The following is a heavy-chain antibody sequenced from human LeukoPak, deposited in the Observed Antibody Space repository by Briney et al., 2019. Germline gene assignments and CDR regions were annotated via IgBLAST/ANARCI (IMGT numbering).Heavy chain of an antibody. CDR1: GYTFTGYH. V-gene: IGHV1-2*06. CDR2: INPNSGDT. Sequence: EASVKVSCKASGYTFTGYHMHWVRRAPGQGLEWMGRINPNSGDTNYAQKFQGRVTMTRDTSISTAYMELSRLRSDDTAVYYCARAAADYGNYGWFDPWGQGTLVTVSS. CDR3: ARAAADYGNYGWFDP. J-gene: IGHJ5*02. D-gene: IGHD4-11*01.